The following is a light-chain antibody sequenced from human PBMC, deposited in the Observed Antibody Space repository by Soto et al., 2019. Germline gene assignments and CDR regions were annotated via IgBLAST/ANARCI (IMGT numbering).Light chain of an antibody. J-gene: IGLJ3*02. CDR2: NTY. CDR1: SGSVSTNYY. CDR3: VLYMGSGTWV. Sequence: QTVVTQEPSFSVSPGGTVTLTCGLSSGSVSTNYYPAWYQQAPGQAPRTLIYNTYTRSSGVPDRFSGSILGTKAALTITGAQADDESDYYCVLYMGSGTWVFGGGTKLTVL. V-gene: IGLV8-61*01.